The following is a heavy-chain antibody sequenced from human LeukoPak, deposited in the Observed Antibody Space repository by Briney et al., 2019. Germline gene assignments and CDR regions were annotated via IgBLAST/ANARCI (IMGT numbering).Heavy chain of an antibody. CDR3: AKGSYGSPYYYYYYYMDV. D-gene: IGHD5-18*01. Sequence: GGSLRLSCAASGFTFSSYGMHWVRQAPGKGLEWVAVISYDGSNKYYADSVKGRFTISRDNSKNTLYLQMNSLRAEDTAVYYCAKGSYGSPYYYYYYYMDVWGKGTTVTVSS. CDR2: ISYDGSNK. CDR1: GFTFSSYG. J-gene: IGHJ6*03. V-gene: IGHV3-30*18.